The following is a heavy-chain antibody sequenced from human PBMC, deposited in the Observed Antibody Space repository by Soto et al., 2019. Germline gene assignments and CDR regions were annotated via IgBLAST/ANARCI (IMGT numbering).Heavy chain of an antibody. J-gene: IGHJ4*02. Sequence: QVQLVQSGAEVKKPGASVKVSCKASGYTFTSYYMHWVRQAPGQGLEWMGKINPSGGSTSYAQKFQARVTMTRDTSTSTVYMELSSLRSEDTAVYYCARDQGNWNGQSTYNYWGQGTLVTVSS. CDR1: GYTFTSYY. CDR3: ARDQGNWNGQSTYNY. CDR2: INPSGGST. V-gene: IGHV1-46*01. D-gene: IGHD1-1*01.